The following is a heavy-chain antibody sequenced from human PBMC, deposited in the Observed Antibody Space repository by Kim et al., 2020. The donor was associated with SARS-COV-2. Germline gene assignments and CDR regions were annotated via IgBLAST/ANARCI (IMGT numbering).Heavy chain of an antibody. D-gene: IGHD5-12*01. Sequence: GESLKISCKGSGYSFTSYWISWVRQMPGKGLEWMGRIDPSDSYTNYSPSFQGHVTISADKSISTAYMQWSSLKASDTAMYYCARHHVSAGPDVDIVAYWGQGTLVTVSS. CDR1: GYSFTSYW. V-gene: IGHV5-10-1*01. CDR3: ARHHVSAGPDVDIVAY. J-gene: IGHJ4*02. CDR2: IDPSDSYT.